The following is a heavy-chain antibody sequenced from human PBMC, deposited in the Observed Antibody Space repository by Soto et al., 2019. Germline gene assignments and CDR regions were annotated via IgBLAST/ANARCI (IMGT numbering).Heavy chain of an antibody. J-gene: IGHJ3*02. D-gene: IGHD3-22*01. Sequence: GGSLTLSCPFSGFTFSSYWMHWVRQAPGKGLVWVTRINGDESSTSYADSVKGRFTISRDNAKNTLYLQMNSLRAEDTAVYYCARGGYYAQDAFYIWGQGTMVTVSS. CDR3: ARGGYYAQDAFYI. V-gene: IGHV3-74*01. CDR2: INGDESST. CDR1: GFTFSSYW.